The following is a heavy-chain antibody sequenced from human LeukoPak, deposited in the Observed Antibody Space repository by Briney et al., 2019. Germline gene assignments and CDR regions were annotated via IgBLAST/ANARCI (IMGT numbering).Heavy chain of an antibody. J-gene: IGHJ4*02. CDR3: AKVSVVVVAATDY. Sequence: PGGSLRLSCEASGFTFSSYGMHWVRQAPGKGLEWVAFIRYDGSNKYYADSVKGRFTISRDNSKNTLYLQMNSLRAEDTAVYYCAKVSVVVVAATDYWGQGTLVTVSS. D-gene: IGHD2-15*01. CDR1: GFTFSSYG. CDR2: IRYDGSNK. V-gene: IGHV3-30*02.